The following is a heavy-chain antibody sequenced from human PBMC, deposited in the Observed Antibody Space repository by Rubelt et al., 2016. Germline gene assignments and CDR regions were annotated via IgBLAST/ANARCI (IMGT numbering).Heavy chain of an antibody. Sequence: SLTCAVSGGSINDNNWWSWVRQPPGKGLEWIGEISHSGSTSYNPSLQSRVTISMDKSMHHFSLKLSSVTAADTAVYYSVGPFGSGGQYVWIWGQGTMVTVSS. CDR3: VGPFGSGGQYVWI. CDR1: GGSINDNNW. D-gene: IGHD3-16*01. CDR2: ISHSGST. V-gene: IGHV4-4*02. J-gene: IGHJ3*02.